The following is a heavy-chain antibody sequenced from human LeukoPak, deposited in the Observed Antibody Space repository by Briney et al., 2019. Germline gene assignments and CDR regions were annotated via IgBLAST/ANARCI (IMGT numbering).Heavy chain of an antibody. CDR1: GGSISSYY. J-gene: IGHJ4*02. Sequence: PSETLSLTCTVSGGSISSYYWSWIRQPPGQGLEWIGYVYYSGSTNYNPSLKSRVTISIDTSKNQFSLTLNSVTAADTAVYYCARAYSRSSFDYWGLGTLVTVSS. CDR2: VYYSGST. CDR3: ARAYSRSSFDY. D-gene: IGHD6-6*01. V-gene: IGHV4-59*08.